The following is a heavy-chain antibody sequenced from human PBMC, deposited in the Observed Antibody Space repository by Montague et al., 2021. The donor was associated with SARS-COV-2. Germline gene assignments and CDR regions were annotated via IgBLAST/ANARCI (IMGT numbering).Heavy chain of an antibody. Sequence: SLRLSCAASGFTFNSFGMHWVRQAPGQGLEWVAVISYDGSIQYYADSVKGRFTISRDWNKNTLYLQMSSLRPEDTAVYYCAKDATIFWFERGRGTFDHWGQGTLVAVSS. CDR1: GFTFNSFG. CDR2: ISYDGSIQ. CDR3: AKDATIFWFERGRGTFDH. D-gene: IGHD3-10*01. J-gene: IGHJ4*02. V-gene: IGHV3-30*18.